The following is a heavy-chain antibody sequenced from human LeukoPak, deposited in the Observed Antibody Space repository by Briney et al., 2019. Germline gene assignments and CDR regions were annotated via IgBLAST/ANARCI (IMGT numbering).Heavy chain of an antibody. V-gene: IGHV4-30-2*01. CDR3: AREGGWAGGAFDI. CDR1: GGSISSGGYY. CDR2: IYHSGST. J-gene: IGHJ3*02. Sequence: SETLSLTCTVSGGSISSGGYYWSWIRQPPGKGLEWIGYIYHSGSTYYNPSLMSRVTISVDRSKNQFSLKLSSVTAADTAVYYCAREGGWAGGAFDIWGQGTMVTVSS. D-gene: IGHD6-19*01.